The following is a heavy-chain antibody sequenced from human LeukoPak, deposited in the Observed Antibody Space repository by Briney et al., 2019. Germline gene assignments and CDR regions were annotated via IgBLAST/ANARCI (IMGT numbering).Heavy chain of an antibody. J-gene: IGHJ4*02. Sequence: GGSLRLSCAASGFTFSSYAMSWVRQAPGEGLEWVSGISDSGGSTYYADSVKGRFTISRDNSKNTLYLQMNSLRAEDTAVYYCAKDRVKINPIAAAYYFDYWGQGTLVTVSS. CDR1: GFTFSSYA. V-gene: IGHV3-23*01. CDR3: AKDRVKINPIAAAYYFDY. D-gene: IGHD6-13*01. CDR2: ISDSGGST.